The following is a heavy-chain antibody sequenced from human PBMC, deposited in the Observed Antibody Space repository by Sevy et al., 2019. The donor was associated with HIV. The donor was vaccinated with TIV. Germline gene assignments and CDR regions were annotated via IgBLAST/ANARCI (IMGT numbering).Heavy chain of an antibody. D-gene: IGHD3-9*01. CDR2: IQSKIDGGTT. J-gene: IGHJ6*02. V-gene: IGHV3-15*01. CDR1: GFTFDDYA. CDR3: TTSSHSPRVWRDFDPRFYFFYYGMDV. Sequence: GGSLRLSCAASGFTFDDYAMHWVRQAPGKGLEWVGRIQSKIDGGTTDFAAPVKGRFTISRDDSKNTVFLQMNSLKTEDAAVYYCTTSSHSPRVWRDFDPRFYFFYYGMDVWGQGTTVTVSS.